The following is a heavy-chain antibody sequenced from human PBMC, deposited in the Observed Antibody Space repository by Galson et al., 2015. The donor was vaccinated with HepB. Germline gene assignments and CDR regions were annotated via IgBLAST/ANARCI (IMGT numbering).Heavy chain of an antibody. CDR3: ARVRDYYDSSGYYDY. CDR1: GFTFSDYY. V-gene: IGHV3-66*01. D-gene: IGHD3-22*01. Sequence: SLRLSCAASGFTFSDYYMSWVRQAPGKGLEWVSVIYSGGSTYYADSVKGRFIISRDNSKNTLYLQKNSLRAEDTAVYYCARVRDYYDSSGYYDYWGQGTLVTVSS. CDR2: IYSGGST. J-gene: IGHJ4*02.